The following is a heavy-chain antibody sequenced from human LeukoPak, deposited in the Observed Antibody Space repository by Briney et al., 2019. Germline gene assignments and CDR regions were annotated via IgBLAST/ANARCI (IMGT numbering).Heavy chain of an antibody. Sequence: GESLKISCKGSGYSFTTYRIGWVRQMPGKGLEWMGIMYPGDSDARYSPSFQGQVTISADKSISTAYLQWRSLKASDTAMYYCARVYGSGSYYSHFEYWGQGTLVTVSS. D-gene: IGHD3-10*01. V-gene: IGHV5-51*01. J-gene: IGHJ4*02. CDR1: GYSFTTYR. CDR3: ARVYGSGSYYSHFEY. CDR2: MYPGDSDA.